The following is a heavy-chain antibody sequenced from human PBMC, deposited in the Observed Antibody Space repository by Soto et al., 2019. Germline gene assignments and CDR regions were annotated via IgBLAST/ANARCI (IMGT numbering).Heavy chain of an antibody. Sequence: GGSLRLSCAASGFTVSSHAIGWLRQAPRTGPVLVVFVDGSGYDTSYADSMKGRFTISRDNSENSLYLHMNSLRAEDTGRYFCAKGIFAAAYAATSAFDLWGQGTLVTVSS. CDR1: GFTVSSHA. CDR2: VDGSGYDT. J-gene: IGHJ4*02. V-gene: IGHV3-23*01. CDR3: AKGIFAAAYAATSAFDL. D-gene: IGHD2-8*01.